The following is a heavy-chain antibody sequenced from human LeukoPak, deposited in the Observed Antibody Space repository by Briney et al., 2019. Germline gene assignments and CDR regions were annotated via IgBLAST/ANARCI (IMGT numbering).Heavy chain of an antibody. CDR2: INPNSGGT. J-gene: IGHJ4*02. D-gene: IGHD3-16*02. CDR3: ASLGDYVWGSYRNY. CDR1: GYTFTCYY. V-gene: IGHV1-2*02. Sequence: GASVKVSCKASGYTFTCYYMHWVQQAPGQGLEWMGWINPNSGGTNYAQKFQGRVTMTRDTSISTAYMELSRLRSDDTAVYYCASLGDYVWGSYRNYWGQGTLVTVSS.